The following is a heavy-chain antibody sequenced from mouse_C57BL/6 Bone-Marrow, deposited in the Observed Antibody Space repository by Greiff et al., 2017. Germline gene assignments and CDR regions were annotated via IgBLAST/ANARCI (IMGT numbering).Heavy chain of an antibody. V-gene: IGHV1-55*01. CDR3: ARWDAMDY. CDR2: IYPGSGST. Sequence: VKLVESGAELVKPGASVKMSCKASGYTFTSYWITWVKQRPGQGLEWIGDIYPGSGSTNYNEKFKSKATLTVDTSSSTAYMQLSSLTSEDSAVYYCARWDAMDYWGQGTSVTVSS. J-gene: IGHJ4*01. CDR1: GYTFTSYW.